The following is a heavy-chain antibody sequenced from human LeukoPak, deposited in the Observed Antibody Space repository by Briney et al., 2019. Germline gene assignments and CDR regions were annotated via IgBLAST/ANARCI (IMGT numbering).Heavy chain of an antibody. J-gene: IGHJ4*02. CDR2: IYNDGSS. Sequence: PGGSLRLSCTVSGFTVSRNYMSWVRQAPGKGLEWVSVIYNDGSSYYADSVKGRFTISRDNSKNMLYLQMNSLRAEDTAVYYCARDRPFGGVLDFDYWGQGTLVTVSS. CDR1: GFTVSRNY. CDR3: ARDRPFGGVLDFDY. V-gene: IGHV3-66*01. D-gene: IGHD3-16*01.